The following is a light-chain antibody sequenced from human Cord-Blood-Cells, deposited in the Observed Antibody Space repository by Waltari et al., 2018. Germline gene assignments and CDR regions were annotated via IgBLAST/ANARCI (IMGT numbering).Light chain of an antibody. Sequence: QSALTQPASVSGSPGQSITISCTGTSSDVGGYNYVSWYQQHPGKAPKLMIYDVSKRPSGVSKRFAGSKSGNTASLASSGIQAEDEADYYCSSYTSSSTYVFGTGTKVTVL. CDR1: SSDVGGYNY. V-gene: IGLV2-14*01. CDR3: SSYTSSSTYV. CDR2: DVS. J-gene: IGLJ1*01.